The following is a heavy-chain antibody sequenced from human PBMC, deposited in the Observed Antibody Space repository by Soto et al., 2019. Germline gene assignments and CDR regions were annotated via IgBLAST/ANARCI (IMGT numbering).Heavy chain of an antibody. Sequence: GGSLRLSCAASGFTFSSYAMSWVRQAPGKGLEWVSAISGSGGSTYYADSVKGRFTISRDNSKNMLYLQMNSLRAEDTAVYYCAKDRPNGPPKDIVVVPAADEGWFDPLGQGTLVTVSS. CDR3: AKDRPNGPPKDIVVVPAADEGWFDP. CDR1: GFTFSSYA. V-gene: IGHV3-23*01. J-gene: IGHJ5*02. D-gene: IGHD2-2*01. CDR2: ISGSGGST.